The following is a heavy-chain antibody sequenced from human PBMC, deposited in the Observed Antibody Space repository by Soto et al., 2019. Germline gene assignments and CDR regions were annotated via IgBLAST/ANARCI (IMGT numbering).Heavy chain of an antibody. CDR1: GGAVNGSY. Sequence: SETLSLTCAVYGGAVNGSYWNWIRQPSGKGLEWIGEINHTGGTHYNPSLKSRVTMSVDTSKNQFSLGLSSVTAADMAIYYCETFITVFGLLIPPFDPWGQGTQVTVSS. CDR3: ETFITVFGLLIPPFDP. CDR2: INHTGGT. J-gene: IGHJ5*02. V-gene: IGHV4-34*01. D-gene: IGHD3-3*01.